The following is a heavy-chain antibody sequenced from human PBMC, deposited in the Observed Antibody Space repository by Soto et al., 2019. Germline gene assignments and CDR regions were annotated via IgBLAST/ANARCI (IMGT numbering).Heavy chain of an antibody. CDR2: MNPNSGNT. J-gene: IGHJ4*02. CDR3: VRAPLDYYSADYFDN. D-gene: IGHD2-21*01. CDR1: GYMFREND. Sequence: ASVKVSCKASGYMFRENDINWVRQAPGQGLEWMGWMNPNSGNTGYAQKFQGRVIMTRDTSTSTAYMELSSLRSEDTAVYFCVRAPLDYYSADYFDNWGQGTPVTVSS. V-gene: IGHV1-8*01.